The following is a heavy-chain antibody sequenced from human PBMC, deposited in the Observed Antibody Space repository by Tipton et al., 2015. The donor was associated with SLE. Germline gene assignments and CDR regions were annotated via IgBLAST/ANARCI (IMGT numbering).Heavy chain of an antibody. J-gene: IGHJ6*03. V-gene: IGHV4-4*02. CDR3: ARGHPLTPGYYYMDV. CDR2: IYHSGST. D-gene: IGHD3-9*01. CDR1: GGSISSSNW. Sequence: TLSLTCAVSGGSISSSNWWSWVRQPPGKGLEWIGEIYHSGSTNYNPSLKSRVTISVDTSKNQFSLKLSSVTAADTAVYYCARGHPLTPGYYYMDVWGKGTTVTVSS.